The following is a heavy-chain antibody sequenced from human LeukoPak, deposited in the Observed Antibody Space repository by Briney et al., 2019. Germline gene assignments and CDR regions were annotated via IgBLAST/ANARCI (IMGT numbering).Heavy chain of an antibody. CDR2: ISSSSSYI. D-gene: IGHD6-13*01. CDR3: ARGKYSSSWDPSSDY. J-gene: IGHJ4*02. Sequence: PGGSLRLSCAASGFTFSSYAMSWVRQAPGKGLEWVSSISSSSSYIYYADSVKGRFTISRDNAKNSLYLQMNSLRAGDTAVYYCARGKYSSSWDPSSDYWGQGTLVTVSS. CDR1: GFTFSSYA. V-gene: IGHV3-21*01.